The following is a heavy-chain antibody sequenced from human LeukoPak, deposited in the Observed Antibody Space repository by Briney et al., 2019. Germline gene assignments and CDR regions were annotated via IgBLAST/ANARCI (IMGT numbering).Heavy chain of an antibody. CDR3: ARVYYAFDY. V-gene: IGHV1-2*02. Sequence: SVKVSCKASGGTFSSYAISWVRQAPGQGLEWMGWINPDNGDTHYAQRFMGRVTMTRDTSISAAYLELSRLRSDDTAVYYCARVYYAFDYWGQGTLLTVSS. CDR2: INPDNGDT. J-gene: IGHJ4*02. D-gene: IGHD1-26*01. CDR1: GGTFSSYA.